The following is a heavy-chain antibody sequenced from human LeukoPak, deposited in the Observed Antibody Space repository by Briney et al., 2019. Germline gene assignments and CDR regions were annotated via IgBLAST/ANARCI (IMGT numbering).Heavy chain of an antibody. CDR1: GLTFSSYW. Sequence: GGSLRLSCAASGLTFSSYWMHWVRQAPGKGLVWVSRINSDGSSTSYADSVKGRFTISRDNAKNTLYLQMNSLRAEDTAVYYCASRSSGSLPYYFGYWGQGTLVTVSS. J-gene: IGHJ4*02. CDR3: ASRSSGSLPYYFGY. CDR2: INSDGSST. D-gene: IGHD1-26*01. V-gene: IGHV3-74*01.